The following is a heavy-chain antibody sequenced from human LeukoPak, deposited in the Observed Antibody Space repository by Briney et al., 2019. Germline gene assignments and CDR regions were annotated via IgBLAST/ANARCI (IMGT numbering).Heavy chain of an antibody. D-gene: IGHD5-12*01. CDR2: IKSKTSGGTI. CDR1: GFNFRYFW. CDR3: TRESGYKTSRQRGFDS. V-gene: IGHV3-15*01. J-gene: IGHJ4*02. Sequence: GGSLRLSCLGSGFNFRYFWMSWVRQAPGKGLELVGRIKSKTSGGTIDYAAPVRGRFTISRDDTENMVFLQMSSLKIEDTAVYYCTRESGYKTSRQRGFDSWGQGILVTVSS.